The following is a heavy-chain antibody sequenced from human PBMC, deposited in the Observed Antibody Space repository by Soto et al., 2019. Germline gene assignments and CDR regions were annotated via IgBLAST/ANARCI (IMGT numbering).Heavy chain of an antibody. CDR1: GFTFSSYW. D-gene: IGHD6-19*01. J-gene: IGHJ4*02. CDR3: AKERRSGWSLDY. Sequence: GGSLRLSCAASGFTFSSYWMHWVRQAPGKGLVWVSRINSDGSSTNYADSVKGRFTISRDNAKNTLYLQMNSLRAEDTAVFYCAKERRSGWSLDYSGQGTLVTGSS. CDR2: INSDGSST. V-gene: IGHV3-74*01.